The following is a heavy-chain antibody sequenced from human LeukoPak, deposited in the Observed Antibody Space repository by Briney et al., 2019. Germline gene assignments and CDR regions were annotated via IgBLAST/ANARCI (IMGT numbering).Heavy chain of an antibody. CDR2: IIPIFGTA. D-gene: IGHD3-10*01. J-gene: IGHJ4*02. CDR3: ARDPALGSGSKYYFDY. V-gene: IGHV1-69*05. Sequence: SVKVSCKASGGTFSSYAISWVRQAPGQGLEWMGRIIPIFGTANYAQKFQGRVTITTDESTSTAYMELSSLRSEDTAVYYCARDPALGSGSKYYFDYWGQGTLVTVSS. CDR1: GGTFSSYA.